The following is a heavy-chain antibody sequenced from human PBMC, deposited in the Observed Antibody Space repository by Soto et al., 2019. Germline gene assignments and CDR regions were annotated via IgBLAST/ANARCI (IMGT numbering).Heavy chain of an antibody. J-gene: IGHJ5*02. CDR1: GGSISSGGYS. CDR3: AREELGYCSSTSCSNWFDP. CDR2: IYHSGST. Sequence: SETLSLTCAVSGGSISSGGYSWSWIRQPPGKGLEWIGYIYHSGSTYYNPSLKSRVTISVDRSKNQFSLKLSSVTAADTAVYYCAREELGYCSSTSCSNWFDPWGQGTLVTVSS. D-gene: IGHD2-2*01. V-gene: IGHV4-30-2*01.